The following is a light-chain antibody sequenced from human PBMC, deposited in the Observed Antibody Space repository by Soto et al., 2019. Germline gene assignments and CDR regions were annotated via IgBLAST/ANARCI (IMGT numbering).Light chain of an antibody. CDR1: QSVSSSY. CDR2: WAS. J-gene: IGKJ4*01. Sequence: VLTQSPGTLSLSPGERATLSCRASQSVSSSYLAWYQQKPGQPPKLLIYWASFRESGVPDRFSGSGSGTDFTLTISSLQAEDVAVYYCQQYYSTPLTFGGGTKVDIK. V-gene: IGKV4-1*01. CDR3: QQYYSTPLT.